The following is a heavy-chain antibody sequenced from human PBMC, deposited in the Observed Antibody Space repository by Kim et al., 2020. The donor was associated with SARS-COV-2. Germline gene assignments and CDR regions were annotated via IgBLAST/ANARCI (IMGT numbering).Heavy chain of an antibody. V-gene: IGHV3-7*01. CDR2: SRR. Sequence: SRREYVDSVRGRFTISRDNAKNSVYLQMNSLRAGDTAVYYCAREGEGGFDFGGQGTLVTVSS. D-gene: IGHD3-16*01. J-gene: IGHJ4*02. CDR3: AREGEGGFDF.